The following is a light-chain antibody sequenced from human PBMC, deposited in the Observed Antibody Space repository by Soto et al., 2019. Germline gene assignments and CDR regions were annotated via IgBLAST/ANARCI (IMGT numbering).Light chain of an antibody. Sequence: QSVLTQPPSASGTPGQRVTISCSGSRSNIGSNYVYWYQQLPGTAPKLLIYRNNQRPSGVPDRFSGSKSGTSASLAISGLRSEDEAEYYCAAWDDSLSGYVVFGGGTKLTVL. CDR3: AAWDDSLSGYVV. V-gene: IGLV1-47*01. CDR1: RSNIGSNY. J-gene: IGLJ2*01. CDR2: RNN.